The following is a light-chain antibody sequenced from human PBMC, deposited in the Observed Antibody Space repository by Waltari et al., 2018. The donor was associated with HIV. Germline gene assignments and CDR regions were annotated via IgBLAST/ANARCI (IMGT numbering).Light chain of an antibody. Sequence: DIQMTQSPSTLSASIGGRVSITCRASQSISSWLAWYQLKPGKAPKLLIYTASSLESGVPSRFSGSGAGTEFSLTISSLQPDDFATYYCQQYNNYPYTFGQGTKLELK. CDR3: QQYNNYPYT. J-gene: IGKJ2*01. CDR1: QSISSW. V-gene: IGKV1-5*03. CDR2: TAS.